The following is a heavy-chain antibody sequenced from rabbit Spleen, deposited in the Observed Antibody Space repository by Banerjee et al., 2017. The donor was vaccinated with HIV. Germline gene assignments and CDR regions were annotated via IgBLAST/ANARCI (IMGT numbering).Heavy chain of an antibody. V-gene: IGHV1S45*01. D-gene: IGHD1-1*01. CDR1: GFSFSSGDW. CDR2: IDPVFGIT. J-gene: IGHJ4*01. Sequence: EESGGGLVQPEGSLTLTCTASGFSFSSGDWIYWVRQAPGKGLEWIGYIDPVFGITYYANWVNGRFSISRENAQNTVFLQMTSLTAADTATYFCARDLVAVIGWNFGWWGQGTLVTVS. CDR3: ARDLVAVIGWNFGW.